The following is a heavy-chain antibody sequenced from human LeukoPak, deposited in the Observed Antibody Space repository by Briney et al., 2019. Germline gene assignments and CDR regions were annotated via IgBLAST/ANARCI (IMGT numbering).Heavy chain of an antibody. CDR1: GGSISSSSYY. V-gene: IGHV4-39*01. CDR2: IYYSGST. CDR3: ATGLLTAIAGNFDY. Sequence: SETLSLTCTVSGGSISSSSYYWGWIRQPPGKGLEWIGSIYYSGSTYYNPSLKSRVTISVDTPKNQFSLKLSSVTAADTAVYYCATGLLTAIAGNFDYWGQGTLVTVSS. D-gene: IGHD2-21*02. J-gene: IGHJ4*02.